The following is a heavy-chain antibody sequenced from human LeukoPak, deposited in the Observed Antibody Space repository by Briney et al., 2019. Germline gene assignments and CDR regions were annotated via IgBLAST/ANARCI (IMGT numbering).Heavy chain of an antibody. CDR1: GFTFDDYA. D-gene: IGHD4-17*01. J-gene: IGHJ4*02. V-gene: IGHV3-9*01. CDR2: ISWNSGSI. CDR3: AKDGGDYGDYNFDY. Sequence: GGSLRLSCAASGFTFDDYAMHWVRQAPGKGLEWVSCISWNSGSIGYADSVKGRFTISRDNAKNSLYLQTSSLRAEDTALYYCAKDGGDYGDYNFDYWGQGTLVTVSS.